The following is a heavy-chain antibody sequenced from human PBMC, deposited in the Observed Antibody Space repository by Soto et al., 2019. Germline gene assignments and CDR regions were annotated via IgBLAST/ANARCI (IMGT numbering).Heavy chain of an antibody. CDR2: ISHDGGSI. D-gene: IGHD3-10*01. CDR3: VAGRPGVGSPGDY. CDR1: TLTFRGHW. Sequence: HLVESGGGLVQPGGSLRLSCKASTLTFRGHWMHWVRQVPGQGLVWVSRISHDGGSISYADSVKGRFTISRDNGNDKLSLQLTSLRVEDTSIAYCVAGRPGVGSPGDYWGRGTVVTVSS. J-gene: IGHJ4*01. V-gene: IGHV3-74*03.